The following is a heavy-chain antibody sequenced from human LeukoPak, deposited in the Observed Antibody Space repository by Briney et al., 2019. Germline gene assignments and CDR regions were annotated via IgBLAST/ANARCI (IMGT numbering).Heavy chain of an antibody. CDR3: SRNGLVDFDY. CDR1: GFAFDDFA. CDR2: IRRRAYGGAA. J-gene: IGHJ4*02. Sequence: PGQSLRLSCTTSGFAFDDFAMSWVRQPAGKGLEWVGFIRRRAYGGAAEYAASVKGRFIISRDDSKGIAYLQMNSLKTEGTAVYYWSRNGLVDFDYWGQGSRVIVSP. V-gene: IGHV3-49*04.